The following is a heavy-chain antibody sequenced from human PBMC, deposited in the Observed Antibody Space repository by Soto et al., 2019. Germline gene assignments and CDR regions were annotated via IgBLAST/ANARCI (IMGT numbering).Heavy chain of an antibody. Sequence: EVQLVESGGGLVKPGGSLRLSCAASGFTFSNYNMNWVRQAPGKGLEWVSSISSSSSYIYYADSVKGRFTISRDNAKNSLDLQMNSRRAEDTAVYYCARGSAEAGTAAIDHWGQGTLVTVSS. CDR1: GFTFSNYN. J-gene: IGHJ4*02. CDR3: ARGSAEAGTAAIDH. CDR2: ISSSSSYI. V-gene: IGHV3-21*01. D-gene: IGHD6-19*01.